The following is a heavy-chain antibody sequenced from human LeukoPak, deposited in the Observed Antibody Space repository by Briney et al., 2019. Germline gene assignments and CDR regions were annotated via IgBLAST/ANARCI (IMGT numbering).Heavy chain of an antibody. J-gene: IGHJ4*02. CDR3: ARDRGSYSDY. CDR2: ISSSSSYI. CDR1: GFTFSSYG. V-gene: IGHV3-21*01. Sequence: GGSLRLSCAASGFTFSSYGMSWVRQAPGKGLEWVSSISSSSSYIYYADSVKGRFTISRDNAKNSLYLQMNSLRAEDTAVYYCARDRGSYSDYWGQGTLVTVSS. D-gene: IGHD3-10*01.